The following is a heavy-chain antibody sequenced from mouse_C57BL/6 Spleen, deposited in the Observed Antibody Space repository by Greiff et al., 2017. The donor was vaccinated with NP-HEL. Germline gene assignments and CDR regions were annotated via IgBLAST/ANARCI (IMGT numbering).Heavy chain of an antibody. D-gene: IGHD3-2*02. CDR2: IYPSDSET. Sequence: KQSCKASGYTFTSYWMDWVKQRPGQGLEWIGNIYPSDSETHYNQKFKDKATLTVDKSSSTAYMQLSSLTSEDSAVYYCARRTAQATGFAYWGQGTLVTVSA. V-gene: IGHV1-61*01. CDR1: GYTFTSYW. J-gene: IGHJ3*01. CDR3: ARRTAQATGFAY.